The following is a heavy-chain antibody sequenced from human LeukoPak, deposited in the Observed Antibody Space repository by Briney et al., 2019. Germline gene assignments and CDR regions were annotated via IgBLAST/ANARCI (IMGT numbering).Heavy chain of an antibody. CDR1: GYSISTGYY. CDR3: ARHPIPTYCGGDCYSVRAWYAFDI. V-gene: IGHV4-38-2*02. D-gene: IGHD2-21*02. J-gene: IGHJ3*02. Sequence: SETLSLTCSVSGYSISTGYYWDWIRQPPAKGLEWIGTFYHGGSAYYNPSLTSRVTISVDTSKNQFSLKLSSVTAADTAVYYCARHPIPTYCGGDCYSVRAWYAFDIWGQGTMVTVSS. CDR2: FYHGGSA.